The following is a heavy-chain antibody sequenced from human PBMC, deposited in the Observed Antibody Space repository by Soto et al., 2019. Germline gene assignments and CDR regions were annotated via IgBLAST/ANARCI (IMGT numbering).Heavy chain of an antibody. V-gene: IGHV3-23*01. Sequence: GGSLRLSCAASGFTFSSYAMSWVRQAPGKGLEWVSAISGSGGSTYYADSVKGRFTISRDNSKNTLNLQMNSLRAEDTSVYYCAKDHVRGFEGQYYYDSSGYYYSYYYYGMDVWGQGTTVTVSS. J-gene: IGHJ6*02. CDR1: GFTFSSYA. CDR3: AKDHVRGFEGQYYYDSSGYYYSYYYYGMDV. D-gene: IGHD3-22*01. CDR2: ISGSGGST.